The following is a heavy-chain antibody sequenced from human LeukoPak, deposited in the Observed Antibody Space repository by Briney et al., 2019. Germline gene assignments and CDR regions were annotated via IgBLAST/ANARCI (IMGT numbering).Heavy chain of an antibody. CDR1: GFIFSSYA. CDR2: IYSDGRT. D-gene: IGHD3-22*01. J-gene: IGHJ4*02. V-gene: IGHV3-53*01. Sequence: PGGSLRLSCAASGFIFSSYAMSWGRQAPGKGLEWVSVIYSDGRTYYADSVKGRFTISRDNSKNTVYLQMNSLRAEDTAVYYCARGQYFDSSGYYPPDYWGQGTLVTVSS. CDR3: ARGQYFDSSGYYPPDY.